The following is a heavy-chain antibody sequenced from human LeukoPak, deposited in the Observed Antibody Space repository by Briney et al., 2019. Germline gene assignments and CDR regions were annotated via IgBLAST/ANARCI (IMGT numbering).Heavy chain of an antibody. Sequence: PSETLSVTCTVCGYSIKSGYLWGWIRPPPGKGVEYIGTIFHSGTTYYNPSLKRRVTISLATSTNDFSLKLRSVTAADTAVYYCARALRSGSNYFFYGMDVWGKGTTVTVSS. J-gene: IGHJ6*04. D-gene: IGHD3-10*01. CDR3: ARALRSGSNYFFYGMDV. CDR2: IFHSGTT. V-gene: IGHV4-38-2*02. CDR1: GYSIKSGYL.